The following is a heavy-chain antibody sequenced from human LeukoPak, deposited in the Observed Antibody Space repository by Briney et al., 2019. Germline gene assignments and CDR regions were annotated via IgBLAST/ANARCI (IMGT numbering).Heavy chain of an antibody. CDR2: IYYSGST. D-gene: IGHD3-22*01. J-gene: IGHJ4*02. CDR3: ARDAETYYYDSSGYIGLRYFDY. CDR1: GGSISSGGYY. V-gene: IGHV4-31*03. Sequence: SQTLSLTCTVSGGSISSGGYYWGWIRQHPGKGLEWIGYIYYSGSTYYNPSLKSRVTISVDTSKNQFSLKLSSVTAADTAVYYCARDAETYYYDSSGYIGLRYFDYWGQGTLVTVSS.